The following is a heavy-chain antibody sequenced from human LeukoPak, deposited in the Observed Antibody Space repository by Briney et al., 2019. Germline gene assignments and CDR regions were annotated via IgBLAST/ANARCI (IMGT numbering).Heavy chain of an antibody. CDR3: AREVPPLYYFDY. Sequence: GGSLRLSCAASGFTFSISWMSWVRQAPGKGLEWVANTKHDGSEEYYVDSVKGRFTISRDNAKSSLYLQFNSLRAEDTAVYFCAREVPPLYYFDYWGQGTLVTVSS. CDR2: TKHDGSEE. J-gene: IGHJ4*02. D-gene: IGHD3-10*01. CDR1: GFTFSISW. V-gene: IGHV3-7*01.